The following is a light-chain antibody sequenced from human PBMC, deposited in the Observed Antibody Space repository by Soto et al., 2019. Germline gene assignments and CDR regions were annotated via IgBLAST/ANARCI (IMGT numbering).Light chain of an antibody. J-gene: IGKJ1*01. V-gene: IGKV3-15*01. Sequence: EIVMTQSPATLSVSPGERATLSCRASQSVSSNLAWYQQKPGQAPRLLIYGASTRATGIPARFSGSGSGTEFTLTISSLHSEDFAVYYCQQYNNWPPTTFGQGTKVDIK. CDR2: GAS. CDR1: QSVSSN. CDR3: QQYNNWPPTT.